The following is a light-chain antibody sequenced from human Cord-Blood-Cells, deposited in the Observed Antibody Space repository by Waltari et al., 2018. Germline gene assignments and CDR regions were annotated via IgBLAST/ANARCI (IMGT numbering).Light chain of an antibody. Sequence: QSALTQPASVSGSPGQSITISCTGTSSDVGGYNYVSWYQQHPGKAPKLMIYDVSKRPSGVSNRFSGSKSGNTASLTISGRQAEDEADYYCSSYTGSSLVFGGGTRLTVL. CDR3: SSYTGSSLV. V-gene: IGLV2-14*01. CDR2: DVS. J-gene: IGLJ2*01. CDR1: SSDVGGYNY.